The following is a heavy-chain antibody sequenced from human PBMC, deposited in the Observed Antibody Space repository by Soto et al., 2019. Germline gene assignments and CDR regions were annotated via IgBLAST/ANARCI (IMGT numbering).Heavy chain of an antibody. CDR2: IYYSGST. D-gene: IGHD1-1*01. J-gene: IGHJ4*02. V-gene: IGHV4-59*04. CDR1: GGSFSSYY. CDR3: ASGTIGTFDY. Sequence: SETLSLTCAVYGGSFSSYYWGCIRQPPGKGLEWIGHIYYSGSTYYNPSLKSRVTMSVDTSQNHFSLRLSSVTAADTAVYYCASGTIGTFDYWGQGALVTASS.